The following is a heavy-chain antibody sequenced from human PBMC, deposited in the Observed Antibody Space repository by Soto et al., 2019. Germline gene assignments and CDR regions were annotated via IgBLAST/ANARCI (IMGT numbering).Heavy chain of an antibody. Sequence: HVQLQESGPGLVKPSQTLSLTCTVSGGSISSDYYYWSWIRQPPGKGLEWVAFIYYPGSTYYNPALKSLITISIDTSKNQISLSLRSVTAADTAVYYCATVRAQYFDYWGQGTLVTVSS. CDR2: IYYPGST. CDR1: GGSISSDYYY. CDR3: ATVRAQYFDY. V-gene: IGHV4-30-4*01. J-gene: IGHJ4*02.